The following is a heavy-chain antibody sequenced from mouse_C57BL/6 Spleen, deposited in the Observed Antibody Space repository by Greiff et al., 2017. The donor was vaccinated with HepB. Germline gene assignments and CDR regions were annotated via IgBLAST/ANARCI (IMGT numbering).Heavy chain of an antibody. V-gene: IGHV1-82*01. Sequence: QVQLKQSGPELVKPGASVKISCKASGYAFSSSWMNWVKQRPGKGLEWIGRIYPGDGDTNYNGKFKGKATLTADKSSSTAYMQLSSLTSEDSAVYFCAGSALGPFAYWGQGTLVTVSA. J-gene: IGHJ3*01. D-gene: IGHD4-1*01. CDR1: GYAFSSSW. CDR2: IYPGDGDT. CDR3: AGSALGPFAY.